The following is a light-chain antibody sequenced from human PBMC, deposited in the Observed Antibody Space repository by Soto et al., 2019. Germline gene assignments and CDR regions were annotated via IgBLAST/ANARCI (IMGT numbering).Light chain of an antibody. Sequence: QSVLTQPPSVSGAPGQRVTISCTGSSSNIGAGYDVHWYQQLPGTAPKLLIYGNNNRPSGVPDRFSGSKSGTSASLVITGLQAEDEADYYCQSYDTSLSGYVIFGGGTKLTVL. CDR3: QSYDTSLSGYVI. CDR1: SSNIGAGYD. V-gene: IGLV1-40*01. CDR2: GNN. J-gene: IGLJ2*01.